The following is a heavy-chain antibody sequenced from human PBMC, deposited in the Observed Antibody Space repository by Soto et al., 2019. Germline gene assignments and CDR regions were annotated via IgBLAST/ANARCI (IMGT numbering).Heavy chain of an antibody. D-gene: IGHD3-16*01. V-gene: IGHV4-4*02. CDR1: SGSISSTNW. CDR2: IYHSGSI. Sequence: QVQLQESGPGLVKPSGTLSLTCTVSSGSISSTNWWSWVRQPPGKGLEWIGEIYHSGSINYNPSLNSRVTISVDKSKNHFSLTLSSVTAADTAVYYCGRALRGFSAFDIWGQGTLVTFSS. J-gene: IGHJ3*02. CDR3: GRALRGFSAFDI.